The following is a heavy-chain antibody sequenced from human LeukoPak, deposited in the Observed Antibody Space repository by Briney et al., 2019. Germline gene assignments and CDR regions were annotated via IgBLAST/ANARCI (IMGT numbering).Heavy chain of an antibody. D-gene: IGHD6-19*01. J-gene: IGHJ4*02. Sequence: SQTLSLTCAISGDSVSSNSAAWNWIRQSPSRGLEWLGRTYYRSKWYNDYAVSVKSRITINPDTSKNQFSLQLNSVTPEDTAVYYCARVARDRIAEAGGYFDYWGQGTLVTVSS. CDR2: TYYRSKWYN. CDR1: GDSVSSNSAA. V-gene: IGHV6-1*01. CDR3: ARVARDRIAEAGGYFDY.